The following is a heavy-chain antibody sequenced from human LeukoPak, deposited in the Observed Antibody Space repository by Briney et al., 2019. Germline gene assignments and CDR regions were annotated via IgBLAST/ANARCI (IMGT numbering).Heavy chain of an antibody. V-gene: IGHV4-59*01. CDR2: VYDSGDT. CDR1: GGSISGYH. D-gene: IGHD6-13*01. J-gene: IGHJ5*02. Sequence: PSETLSLTCTVSGGSISGYHWSWIRQPPGKELEWIGYVYDSGDTNYNPSLKSRVTISVDTSKNQFSLNLSSVTAADTAVYYCARGIAEGNWFDPWGQGTRVTISS. CDR3: ARGIAEGNWFDP.